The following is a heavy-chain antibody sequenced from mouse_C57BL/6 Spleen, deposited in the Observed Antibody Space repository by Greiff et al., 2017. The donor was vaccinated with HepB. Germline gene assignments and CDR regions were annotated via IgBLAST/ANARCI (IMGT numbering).Heavy chain of an antibody. Sequence: VQLQQSGAELVKPGASVKLSCKASGYTFTSYWMHWVKQRPGQGLEWIGMIHPNSGSTNYNEKFKSKATLTVDKSSSTAYMQLSSLTSEDSAVYYCARDYYGSSYVGWFAYWGQGTLVTVSA. CDR3: ARDYYGSSYVGWFAY. J-gene: IGHJ3*01. CDR2: IHPNSGST. CDR1: GYTFTSYW. V-gene: IGHV1-64*01. D-gene: IGHD1-1*01.